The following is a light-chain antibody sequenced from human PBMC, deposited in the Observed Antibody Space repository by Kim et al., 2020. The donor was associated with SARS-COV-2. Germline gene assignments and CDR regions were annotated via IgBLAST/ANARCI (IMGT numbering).Light chain of an antibody. CDR1: TLGGAY. CDR3: LAWDGNTAV. V-gene: IGLV3-1*01. J-gene: IGLJ3*02. Sequence: SYELTQPPSVSVSPGQTAGITCYGDTLGGAYVSWYQQKPGQSPVVVMFENYKRPSGIPERLSGSKSGNTASLTISGAQAADEADYYCLAWDGNTAVFGGGTQLTVL. CDR2: ENY.